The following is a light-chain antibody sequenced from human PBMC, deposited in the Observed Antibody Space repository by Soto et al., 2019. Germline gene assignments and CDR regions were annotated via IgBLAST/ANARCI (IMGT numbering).Light chain of an antibody. CDR3: SSYAGTHIV. V-gene: IGLV2-8*02. CDR1: SSDVGGYNY. CDR2: DVT. Sequence: QSALTQPPSASRSPGQSVAISCTGTSSDVGGYNYVSWYQQYPGKAPKLMIYDVTKRPSGVPDRFSGSKSGNTASLTVSGLQAEDEADYYCSSYAGTHIVFGTGTKLTVL. J-gene: IGLJ1*01.